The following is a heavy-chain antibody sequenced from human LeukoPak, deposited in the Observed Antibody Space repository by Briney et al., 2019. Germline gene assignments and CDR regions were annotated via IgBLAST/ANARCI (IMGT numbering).Heavy chain of an antibody. V-gene: IGHV4-59*01. CDR2: IYYSGST. J-gene: IGHJ3*02. Sequence: SETLSLTCTVSGGSISNYYWSWIRQSPGKGLEWIGYIYYSGSTNYNPSLKSRVTISVDTSKNQFSLRLSSVTAADTAVYYCARDSTVTFALDIWGQGTMVTVSS. CDR1: GGSISNYY. D-gene: IGHD4-17*01. CDR3: ARDSTVTFALDI.